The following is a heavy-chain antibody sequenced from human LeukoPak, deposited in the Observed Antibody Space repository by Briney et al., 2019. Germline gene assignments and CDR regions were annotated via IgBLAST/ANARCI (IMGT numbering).Heavy chain of an antibody. V-gene: IGHV3-23*01. CDR1: GFTFSSYA. Sequence: PGGSLRLSCAASGFTFSSYAMSWVRQAPGKGLEWVSAISGSGGSTYYADSVKGRFTISRDNSKNTLYLQMNSLRSEDTAVYYCAKGYSYGYGYYMDVWGKGTTVNVSS. J-gene: IGHJ6*03. CDR3: AKGYSYGYGYYMDV. CDR2: ISGSGGST. D-gene: IGHD5-18*01.